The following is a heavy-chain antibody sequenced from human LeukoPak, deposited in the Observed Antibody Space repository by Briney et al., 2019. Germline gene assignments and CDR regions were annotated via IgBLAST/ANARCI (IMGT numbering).Heavy chain of an antibody. CDR3: ARGQWLVGLDY. D-gene: IGHD6-19*01. Sequence: PSETLSLTCAVSGGSISSSNWWSWVRQPPGKGLEWIGRIYTSGSTNYNPSLKSRVTMSVDTSKNQFSLKLSSVTAADTAVYYCARGQWLVGLDYWGQGTLVTVSS. CDR2: IYTSGST. V-gene: IGHV4-4*02. J-gene: IGHJ4*02. CDR1: GGSISSSNW.